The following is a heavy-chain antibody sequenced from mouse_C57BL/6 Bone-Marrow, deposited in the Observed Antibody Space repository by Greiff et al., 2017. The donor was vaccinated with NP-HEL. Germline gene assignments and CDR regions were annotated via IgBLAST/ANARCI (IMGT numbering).Heavy chain of an antibody. D-gene: IGHD1-1*01. Sequence: VQLQQSDAELVKPGASVKISCKVSGYTFTDHTIHWMKQRPEQGLEWIGYIYPRDGSTKYNEKFKGKATLTADKSSSTAYMQLNSLTSEDAAVYVCARDYYGSGYYFDDWGKGTTLTVSS. J-gene: IGHJ2*01. CDR1: GYTFTDHT. V-gene: IGHV1-78*01. CDR2: IYPRDGST. CDR3: ARDYYGSGYYFDD.